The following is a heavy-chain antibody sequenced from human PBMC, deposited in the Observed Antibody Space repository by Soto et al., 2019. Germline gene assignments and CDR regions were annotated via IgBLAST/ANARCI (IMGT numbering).Heavy chain of an antibody. CDR1: GFTFSSYA. CDR2: ISGSGGST. V-gene: IGHV3-23*01. Sequence: EVQLLESGGGLVQPGGSLRLSCAASGFTFSSYAMSWVRQAPGKGLEWVSAISGSGGSTYYADSVKGRFTISRDNSKNTLYLQMNSLRAEDMAVYYCAKTLGSSSSGLVWFDPWGQGTLVTVSS. J-gene: IGHJ5*02. CDR3: AKTLGSSSSGLVWFDP. D-gene: IGHD6-6*01.